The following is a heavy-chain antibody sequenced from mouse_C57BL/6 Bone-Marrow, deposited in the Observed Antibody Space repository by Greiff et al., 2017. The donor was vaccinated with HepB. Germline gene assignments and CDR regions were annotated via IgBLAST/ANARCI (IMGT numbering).Heavy chain of an antibody. V-gene: IGHV14-2*01. Sequence: VQLQQSGAELVKPGASVKLSCTASGFNIKDYYMHWVKQRTEQGLEWIGRIDPEDGETKYATKFQGKATITADTSSNTAYLQLSSLTSEDTAVYYCALYYYYYYAMDYWGQGTSVTVSS. CDR2: IDPEDGET. J-gene: IGHJ4*01. D-gene: IGHD1-1*01. CDR1: GFNIKDYY. CDR3: ALYYYYYYAMDY.